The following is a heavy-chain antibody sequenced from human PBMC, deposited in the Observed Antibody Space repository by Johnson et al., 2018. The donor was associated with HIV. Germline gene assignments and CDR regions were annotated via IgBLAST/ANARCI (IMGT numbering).Heavy chain of an antibody. Sequence: VQLVESGGGLVKPGGSLRVSCAASGFTFSNAWMSWVRQAPGKGLEWVGRVKSKTDGGTIDYAAAVKGRFIISRDDSKNTLYLQMNGLKTEDTAVYYCTTMSALWFGDLHVFGDGFDIWGQGTMVTVSS. CDR2: VKSKTDGGTI. CDR3: TTMSALWFGDLHVFGDGFDI. V-gene: IGHV3-15*01. J-gene: IGHJ3*02. D-gene: IGHD3-10*01. CDR1: GFTFSNAW.